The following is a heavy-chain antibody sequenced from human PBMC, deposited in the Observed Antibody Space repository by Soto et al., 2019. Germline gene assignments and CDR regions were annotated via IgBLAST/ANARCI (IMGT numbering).Heavy chain of an antibody. Sequence: QVQLVESGGGVVQPGRSLRLSCAASGFTFSSYAMHWVRQAPGKGLEWVAVMSYDGSNKYYADSVKGRFTISRDNSKNTLYLQMNSLRAEDTAVYYCARDKSPYSSGWPNRHFAYWGQGTLVTVSS. V-gene: IGHV3-30-3*01. D-gene: IGHD6-19*01. CDR1: GFTFSSYA. CDR3: ARDKSPYSSGWPNRHFAY. J-gene: IGHJ4*02. CDR2: MSYDGSNK.